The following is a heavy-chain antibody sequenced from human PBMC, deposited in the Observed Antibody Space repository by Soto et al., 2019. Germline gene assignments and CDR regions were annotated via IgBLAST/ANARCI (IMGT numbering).Heavy chain of an antibody. CDR3: AKGNYYDSSGYYYFDY. D-gene: IGHD3-22*01. Sequence: GGSLRLSCAASGFLFDAYVMHWVRQGPGKGLEWVSLITWDGGSTYYADSVKGRFTISRDNSENSLYLQMNSLRPEDTALYYCAKGNYYDSSGYYYFDYWGQGTLVTVSS. CDR2: ITWDGGST. V-gene: IGHV3-43*01. CDR1: GFLFDAYV. J-gene: IGHJ4*02.